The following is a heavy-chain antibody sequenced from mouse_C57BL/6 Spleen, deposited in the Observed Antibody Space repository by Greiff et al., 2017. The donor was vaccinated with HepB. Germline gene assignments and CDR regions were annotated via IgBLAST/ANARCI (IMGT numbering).Heavy chain of an antibody. Sequence: EVQGVESGGDLVKPGGSLKLSCAASGFTFSSYGMSWVRQTPDKRLEWVATISSGGSYTYYPDSVKGRFTISRDNAKNTLYLQMSSLKSEDTAMYYCAGRDGNYDDYAMDYWGQGTSVTVSS. CDR3: AGRDGNYDDYAMDY. J-gene: IGHJ4*01. D-gene: IGHD2-1*01. V-gene: IGHV5-6*01. CDR2: ISSGGSYT. CDR1: GFTFSSYG.